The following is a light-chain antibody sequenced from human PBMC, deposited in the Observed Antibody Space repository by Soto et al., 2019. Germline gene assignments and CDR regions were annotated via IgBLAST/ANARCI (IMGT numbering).Light chain of an antibody. CDR3: SSYTSSSSDV. CDR2: EVS. Sequence: SALTQPASLSGSPGQSITISCTGTSSDVGGYNYVSWYQQHPGKAPKVMIFEVSNRPSGVSTRFYGSKSGNRASLTISGLQAEDEADYYCSSYTSSSSDVFGTGTKVTVL. CDR1: SSDVGGYNY. V-gene: IGLV2-14*01. J-gene: IGLJ1*01.